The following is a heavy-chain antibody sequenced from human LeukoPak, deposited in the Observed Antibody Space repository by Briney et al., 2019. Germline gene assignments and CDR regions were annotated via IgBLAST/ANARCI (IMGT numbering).Heavy chain of an antibody. J-gene: IGHJ3*02. CDR2: ISGSGSNT. V-gene: IGHV3-23*01. CDR1: GFSFSSCA. D-gene: IGHD2-21*02. Sequence: GGSLRLSCAASGFSFSSCAMNWVRQAPGKGLEWVSAISGSGSNTYYADSVKGRFTISRDNSKNTLYLQMNSLRAEDTAVYYCASIVVVTATPGAFDIWGQGTMVTVSS. CDR3: ASIVVVTATPGAFDI.